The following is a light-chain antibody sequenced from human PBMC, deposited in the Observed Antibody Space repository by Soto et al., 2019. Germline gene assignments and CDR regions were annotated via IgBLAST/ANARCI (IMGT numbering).Light chain of an antibody. CDR3: CSYAGSFTYV. CDR2: DVS. V-gene: IGLV2-11*01. Sequence: QSVLTQPASVSGSPGQSVTISCTGTSSDVGNYNYVSWYQQHPGKAPKLIIYDVSKRPSGVHDRFSGSKSGNTASLTISGLRADDEADYYCCSYAGSFTYVFGTGTKVTVL. J-gene: IGLJ1*01. CDR1: SSDVGNYNY.